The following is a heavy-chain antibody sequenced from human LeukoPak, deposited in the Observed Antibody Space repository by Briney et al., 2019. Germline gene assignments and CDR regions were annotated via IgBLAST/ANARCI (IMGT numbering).Heavy chain of an antibody. V-gene: IGHV1-2*02. CDR3: ARGRGVGRFTVAGQNDY. D-gene: IGHD6-19*01. Sequence: ASVKVSCKASGYTFSGYYMHWVRQAPGQGLEWMGWINPNSGGTNYAQNFQGRVTMTRDTSISTAYMELSRLRSDDTAVYYCARGRGVGRFTVAGQNDYWGQGTLVTVSS. J-gene: IGHJ4*02. CDR1: GYTFSGYY. CDR2: INPNSGGT.